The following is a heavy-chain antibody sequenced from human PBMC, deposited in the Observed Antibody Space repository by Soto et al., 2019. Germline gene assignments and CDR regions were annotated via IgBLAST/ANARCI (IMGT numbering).Heavy chain of an antibody. CDR3: ARGGDVWSGYDVYYYYCMDV. V-gene: IGHV4-39*01. D-gene: IGHD3-3*01. CDR2: ISYNGNT. CDR1: GGSIRSGSYY. Sequence: PSETLSLTCTVSGGSIRSGSYYRGWIRQHPWKGLDSIGTISYNGNTYYNPSLRRRVTISVDTSKDQFSLKLSSVTAADTAVYYCARGGDVWSGYDVYYYYCMDVWGKGTTVTVSS. J-gene: IGHJ6*03.